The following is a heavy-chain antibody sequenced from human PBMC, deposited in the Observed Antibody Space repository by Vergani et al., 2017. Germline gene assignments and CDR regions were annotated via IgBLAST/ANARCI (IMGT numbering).Heavy chain of an antibody. CDR1: GASIRSSNYY. CDR2: IYYSGST. D-gene: IGHD5-24*01. CDR3: ARERWLQFTDWYYGMDV. Sequence: QLQLQESGPGLVKPSATLSLTCSVSGASIRSSNYYWGWIRQPPGKGLEWIASIYYSGSTYYNPSVKSRVTISVDTSKNQFSLKLSSVTAAATAVYYCARERWLQFTDWYYGMDVWGQGTTVTVSS. V-gene: IGHV4-39*02. J-gene: IGHJ6*02.